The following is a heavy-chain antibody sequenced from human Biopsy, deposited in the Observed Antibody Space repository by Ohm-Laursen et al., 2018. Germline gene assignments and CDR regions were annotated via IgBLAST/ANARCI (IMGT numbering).Heavy chain of an antibody. CDR3: ARDTLMAQPLVPGENWFDP. Sequence: SVKVSCKASGYTFSMYAIIWVRQAPGQGLEWMGWSSAYNGKTNYAQKFQGRLTMTTDTSTSTAYMELTSLTSDDTAVYYCARDTLMAQPLVPGENWFDPWGQGTLVTVSS. J-gene: IGHJ5*02. CDR1: GYTFSMYA. CDR2: SSAYNGKT. D-gene: IGHD3-10*01. V-gene: IGHV1-18*01.